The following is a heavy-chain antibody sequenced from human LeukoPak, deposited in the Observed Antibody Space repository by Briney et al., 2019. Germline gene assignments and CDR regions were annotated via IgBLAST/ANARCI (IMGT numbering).Heavy chain of an antibody. CDR3: AKDAQRGFDYSNSLEY. CDR2: IWSDATEK. V-gene: IGHV3-33*06. D-gene: IGHD4-11*01. Sequence: GGSLRLSCAASGFTYSHYGMHWVRQAPGKGLDWMGVIWSDATEKYYGDAVKGRFTIYRDNSRNTLYLQMNSLRVEDTAVYYCAKDAQRGFDYSNSLEYWGQGTLVTVSS. CDR1: GFTYSHYG. J-gene: IGHJ4*02.